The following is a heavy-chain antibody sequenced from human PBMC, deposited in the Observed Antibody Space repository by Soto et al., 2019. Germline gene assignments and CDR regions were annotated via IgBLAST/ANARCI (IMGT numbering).Heavy chain of an antibody. CDR1: GFTFSSYG. Sequence: PGGSLRLSCAASGFTFSSYGMQWVRQAPGKGLEWVAVIWYDGSNKYYADSVKGRFTISRDNSKNTLYLQMNSLRAEDTAVYYCARDRLWYYDFWSGVGDAFDIWGQGTMVTVSS. CDR2: IWYDGSNK. D-gene: IGHD3-3*01. V-gene: IGHV3-33*01. CDR3: ARDRLWYYDFWSGVGDAFDI. J-gene: IGHJ3*02.